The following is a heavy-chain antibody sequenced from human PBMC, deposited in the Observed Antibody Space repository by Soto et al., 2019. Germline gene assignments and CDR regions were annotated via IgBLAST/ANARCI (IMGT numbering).Heavy chain of an antibody. V-gene: IGHV1-18*01. D-gene: IGHD4-17*01. CDR3: ARDYGDHVHLAHYYYYYMDV. Sequence: ASVKVSCKASGYTFTSYGISWVRQAPGQGLEWMGWISAYNGNTNYAQKLQGRVTMTTDTSTSTAYMELRSLRSDDTAVYYCARDYGDHVHLAHYYYYYMDVWGKGTTVTVSS. CDR1: GYTFTSYG. CDR2: ISAYNGNT. J-gene: IGHJ6*03.